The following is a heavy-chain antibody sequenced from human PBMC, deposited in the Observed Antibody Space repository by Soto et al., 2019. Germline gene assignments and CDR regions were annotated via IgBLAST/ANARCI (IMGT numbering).Heavy chain of an antibody. D-gene: IGHD5-18*01. CDR2: IYYSGST. Sequence: QVQLQESGPGLVKPSETLSLTCTVSGGSVSSGSYYWSWIRQPPGKGLEWIGYIYYSGSTNYNPSLKSRVTISVDTSKNQFSLKLSSVTAADTAVYYCARWDTATPYYYDGMDVWGQGTTVTVSS. J-gene: IGHJ6*02. CDR3: ARWDTATPYYYDGMDV. V-gene: IGHV4-61*01. CDR1: GGSVSSGSYY.